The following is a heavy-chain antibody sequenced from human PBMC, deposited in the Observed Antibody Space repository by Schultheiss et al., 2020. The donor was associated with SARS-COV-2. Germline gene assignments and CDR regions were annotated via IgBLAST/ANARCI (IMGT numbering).Heavy chain of an antibody. CDR2: IKQDGSVE. V-gene: IGHV3-7*03. D-gene: IGHD6-19*01. J-gene: IGHJ1*01. CDR1: GFTFRNYW. CDR3: ARDDVRGSGWSVGYFHH. Sequence: GESLKISCAASGFTFRNYWMDWVRQAPGKGLQWVANIKQDGSVEHYVDSVRGRFIISRDNAKNSLDLQMNSLRAEDTAVYYCARDDVRGSGWSVGYFHHWGQGTLVTVSS.